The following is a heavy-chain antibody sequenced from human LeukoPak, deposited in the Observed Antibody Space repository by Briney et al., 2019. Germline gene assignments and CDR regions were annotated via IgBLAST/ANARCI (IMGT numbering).Heavy chain of an antibody. J-gene: IGHJ5*02. CDR3: ARTPRMVRGVINWFDP. CDR1: GYTFTGYY. V-gene: IGHV1-2*02. CDR2: INPNSGGT. D-gene: IGHD3-10*01. Sequence: ASVKVSCKASGYTFTGYYMHWARQAPGQGLEWMGWINPNSGGTNYAQKFQGRVTMTRDTSISTAYMELSRLRSDDTAVYYCARTPRMVRGVINWFDPWGQGTLVTVSS.